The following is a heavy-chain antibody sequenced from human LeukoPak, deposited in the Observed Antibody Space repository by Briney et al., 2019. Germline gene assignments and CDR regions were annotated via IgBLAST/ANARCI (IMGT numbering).Heavy chain of an antibody. CDR3: ARSMCDDSSGYRYGMDV. J-gene: IGHJ6*02. CDR1: GFTFSSYS. D-gene: IGHD3-22*01. V-gene: IGHV3-21*01. Sequence: GGSLRLSCAASGFTFSSYSMNWVRQAPGKGLEWVSSISSSSSYIYYADSVKGRFTISRDNAKNSLYLQMNSLRAEDTAVYYCARSMCDDSSGYRYGMDVWGQGTTVTVSS. CDR2: ISSSSSYI.